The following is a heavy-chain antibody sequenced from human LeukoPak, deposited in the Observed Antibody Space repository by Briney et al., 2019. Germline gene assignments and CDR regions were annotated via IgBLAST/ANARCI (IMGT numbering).Heavy chain of an antibody. J-gene: IGHJ4*02. CDR2: SRDKAQSYTT. D-gene: IGHD2-15*01. V-gene: IGHV3-72*01. CDR3: AKGYCGGGTCYSGFL. Sequence: GGSLRLSCAASGLTFSDYYMSWIRQAPGKGLEWVGRSRDKAQSYTTEYAASVKGRFTISRDDSENSLYLQMNSLKTEDTAVYYCAKGYCGGGTCYSGFLWGQGTLVTVSS. CDR1: GLTFSDYY.